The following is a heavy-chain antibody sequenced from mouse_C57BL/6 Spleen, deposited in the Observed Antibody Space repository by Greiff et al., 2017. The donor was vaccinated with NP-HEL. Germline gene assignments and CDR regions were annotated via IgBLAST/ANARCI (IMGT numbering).Heavy chain of an antibody. D-gene: IGHD1-1*01. CDR3: TKWITTVVEQDY. J-gene: IGHJ2*01. Sequence: QVHVKQSGAELVRPGASVTLSCKASGYTFTGYEMHWVKQTPVHGLEWIGAIDPETGGTAYNQKFKGKAILTADKSSSTAYMELRSLTSEDSAVYYCTKWITTVVEQDYWGQGTTLTVSS. V-gene: IGHV1-15*01. CDR1: GYTFTGYE. CDR2: IDPETGGT.